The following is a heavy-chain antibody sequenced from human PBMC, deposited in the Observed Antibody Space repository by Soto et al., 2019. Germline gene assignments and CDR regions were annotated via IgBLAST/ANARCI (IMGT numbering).Heavy chain of an antibody. V-gene: IGHV3-33*01. Sequence: GGSLRLSCAASGFTFSSYGMHWVRQAPGKGLEWVAVIWYDGSNKYYADSVKGRLTISRDNSKNTLYLQMNSLRAEDTAVYYCARDFRYRLYYYYGMDVWGQGTTVTVSS. CDR3: ARDFRYRLYYYYGMDV. CDR2: IWYDGSNK. CDR1: GFTFSSYG. D-gene: IGHD4-4*01. J-gene: IGHJ6*02.